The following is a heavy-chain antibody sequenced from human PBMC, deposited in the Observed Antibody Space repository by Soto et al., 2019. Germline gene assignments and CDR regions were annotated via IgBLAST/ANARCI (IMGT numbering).Heavy chain of an antibody. J-gene: IGHJ6*02. CDR3: AGEGVTSSMSLPWMGYHYYGLDV. V-gene: IGHV1-69*12. Sequence: QVQLVQSGAEVKKPGSSVKVSCRASGGTFNSHTISWVRQAPGQGLEWMGGIMLMFGVTNYARKFQGRLTMTANESTTTAYMEVSSLTSDDTAVYYCAGEGVTSSMSLPWMGYHYYGLDVWGQGTTVIVSS. D-gene: IGHD2-2*01. CDR1: GGTFNSHT. CDR2: IMLMFGVT.